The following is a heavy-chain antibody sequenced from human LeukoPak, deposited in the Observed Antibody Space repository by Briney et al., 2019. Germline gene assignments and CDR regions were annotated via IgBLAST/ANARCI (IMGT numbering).Heavy chain of an antibody. CDR2: INHSGST. CDR1: GGFFSGYY. V-gene: IGHV4-34*01. Sequence: PSETLSLTCAVYGGFFSGYYWSWIRQPPGKGLEWIGEINHSGSTNYNPSLKSRVTISVDTSKNQFSLKLSSVTAADTAVYYCARGDYDILTGYYPPDYWGQGTLVTVSS. CDR3: ARGDYDILTGYYPPDY. J-gene: IGHJ4*02. D-gene: IGHD3-9*01.